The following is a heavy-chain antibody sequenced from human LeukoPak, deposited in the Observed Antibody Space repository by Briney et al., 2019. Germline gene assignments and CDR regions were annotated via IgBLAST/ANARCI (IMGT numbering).Heavy chain of an antibody. CDR2: IYYSGST. CDR1: GGSISSYY. V-gene: IGHV4-59*01. CDR3: ARGVGGDTDFDY. J-gene: IGHJ4*02. Sequence: SETLSLTCTVSGGSISSYYWSWIRQPPGKGLEWIGYIYYSGSTNYNPSLKSRVTISVDTSKNQFSLKLGSVTAADTAVYYCARGVGGDTDFDYWGQGTLVTVSS. D-gene: IGHD5-18*01.